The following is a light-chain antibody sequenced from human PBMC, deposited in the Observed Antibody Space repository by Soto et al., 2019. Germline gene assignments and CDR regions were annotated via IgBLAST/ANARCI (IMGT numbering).Light chain of an antibody. CDR2: DTN. CDR3: LLSYSGAHVV. Sequence: QAVVTQEPSLTVSPGGTVTLTCDSSTGAVTSGHYPYWFQQKPGQAPRTLIYDTNKKHSWTPARFSGSLLGGKAALTLSGAQPEDEAEYYCLLSYSGAHVVFGGGTKVTVL. CDR1: TGAVTSGHY. J-gene: IGLJ2*01. V-gene: IGLV7-46*01.